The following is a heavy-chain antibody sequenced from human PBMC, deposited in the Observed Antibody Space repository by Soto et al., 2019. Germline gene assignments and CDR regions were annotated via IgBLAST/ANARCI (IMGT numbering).Heavy chain of an antibody. V-gene: IGHV4-39*01. J-gene: IGHJ4*02. CDR3: ARRTVNIRTFYSGLKTHCFDY. Sequence: SETLSLTCAVFGGSISSSSYYWGWIRQPPGKGLEWIGSIYYSGSTYYTPSLQSRVAISVDTSKNQFSLKLNSVTAADTAVYYCARRTVNIRTFYSGLKTHCFDYWGQGTLVTVSS. CDR2: IYYSGST. CDR1: GGSISSSSYY. D-gene: IGHD6-19*01.